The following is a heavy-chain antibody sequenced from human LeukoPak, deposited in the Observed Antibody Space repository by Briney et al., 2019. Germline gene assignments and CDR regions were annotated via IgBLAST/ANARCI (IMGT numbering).Heavy chain of an antibody. CDR2: INHSGNT. V-gene: IGHV4-34*01. Sequence: SETLSLTCAGYGGSCNAYYWTWIRQAPGKGLEWIGEINHSGNTNYNPSLESRVTISADTSKNQFSLNLGSVTAADTAIYYCARGLRFIQGPGYYYMDVWGKGTTVTVSS. CDR1: GGSCNAYY. D-gene: IGHD3-16*02. J-gene: IGHJ6*03. CDR3: ARGLRFIQGPGYYYMDV.